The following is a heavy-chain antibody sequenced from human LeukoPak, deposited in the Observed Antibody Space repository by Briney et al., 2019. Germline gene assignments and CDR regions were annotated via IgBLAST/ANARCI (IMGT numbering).Heavy chain of an antibody. J-gene: IGHJ4*02. CDR3: ARMAGRGYYDY. V-gene: IGHV3-48*03. CDR1: GFTFSSYE. CDR2: TSSSGTNI. Sequence: GGPLRLSCAASGFTFSSYEMNWVRQAPGKGLEWVSYTSSSGTNIYYADSVKGRFTISRDNAKNSLYLQMNSLRAEDTAVYYCARMAGRGYYDYWGQGTLVTVSS. D-gene: IGHD1-26*01.